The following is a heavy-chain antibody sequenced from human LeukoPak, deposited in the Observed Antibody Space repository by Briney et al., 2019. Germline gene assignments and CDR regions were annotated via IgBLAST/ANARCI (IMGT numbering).Heavy chain of an antibody. J-gene: IGHJ4*02. CDR1: GGSISSYY. Sequence: SETLSLTCTVSGGSISSYYWSWIRQPPGKGLEWIGYIYYSGSTNYNPSLKSRVTISVDTSKNQFSLKLSSVTAADTAVYYCARGPGYSSGWYVLSVDYWGQGTLVTVSS. V-gene: IGHV4-59*01. D-gene: IGHD6-19*01. CDR2: IYYSGST. CDR3: ARGPGYSSGWYVLSVDY.